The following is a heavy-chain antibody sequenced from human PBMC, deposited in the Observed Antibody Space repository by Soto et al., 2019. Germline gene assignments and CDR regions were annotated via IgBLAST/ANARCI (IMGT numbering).Heavy chain of an antibody. CDR1: GFSLTNTIMG. CDR3: AGMWDRWEHYYYYDMDV. V-gene: IGHV2-26*01. Sequence: GPTLVNPTETLTLTCTVSGFSLTNTIMGVSWIRQPPGKALEWLAHIFSNDEKSYSTSLKSRLTISKDTSKSQVVLTMTNMDPVETATYYCAGMWDRWEHYYYYDMDVWCQGTTVTVFS. CDR2: IFSNDEK. J-gene: IGHJ6*02. D-gene: IGHD1-26*01.